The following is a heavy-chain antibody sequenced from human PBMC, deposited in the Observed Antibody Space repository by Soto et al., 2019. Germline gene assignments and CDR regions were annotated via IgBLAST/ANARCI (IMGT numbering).Heavy chain of an antibody. CDR1: GGSISSSSYY. CDR2: IYYSGST. V-gene: IGHV4-39*01. J-gene: IGHJ5*02. Sequence: PSETLSLTCTVSGGSISSSSYYWGWIRQPPGKGLEWIGSIYYSGSTYYNPSLKSRVTISVDTSKNQFSLKLSSVTAADTAVYYCARGTKEFDPWGQVNLVTVSS. CDR3: ARGTKEFDP.